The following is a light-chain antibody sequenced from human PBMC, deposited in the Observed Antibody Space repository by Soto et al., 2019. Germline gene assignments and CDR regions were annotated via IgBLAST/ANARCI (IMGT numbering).Light chain of an antibody. J-gene: IGKJ1*01. V-gene: IGKV3-20*01. Sequence: EIVLTQSPGTLSLSPGKRATLSCRASQSISSSYLAWYQQRPGQAPRLLIYGASSRATGIPDRFSGSGSGTEFTLTISRLETEDFAVYYCQQYGSSSWTRGQGTKV. CDR3: QQYGSSSWT. CDR2: GAS. CDR1: QSISSSY.